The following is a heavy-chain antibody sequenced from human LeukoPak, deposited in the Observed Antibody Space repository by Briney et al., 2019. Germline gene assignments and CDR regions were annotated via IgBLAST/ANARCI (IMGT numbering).Heavy chain of an antibody. J-gene: IGHJ4*02. Sequence: AETLSLTCTVSGVSISSYYWSWIRQPPGKGLEWIGYIYYSRSTNCNPSLKSRVTVSVDTSKNQFSLKLSSVTDADTAVYYCARAFSSGWYPYSIGGLWFDFWGQGTLVTVS. CDR3: ARAFSSGWYPYSIGGLWFDF. V-gene: IGHV4-59*01. CDR1: GVSISSYY. D-gene: IGHD6-19*01. CDR2: IYYSRST.